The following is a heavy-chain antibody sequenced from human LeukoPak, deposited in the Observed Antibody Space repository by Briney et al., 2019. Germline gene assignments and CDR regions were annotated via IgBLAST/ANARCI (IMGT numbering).Heavy chain of an antibody. J-gene: IGHJ4*02. D-gene: IGHD5-18*01. Sequence: GGSLRLSCAASGFTFSSYSMNWVRQAPGKGLEWVSSISSSSSYIYYADSVKGRFTISRDNAKNSLYLQMNSLRAEDTAVYYCAKDSRLQLWDYFDYWGQGTLVTVSS. CDR2: ISSSSSYI. V-gene: IGHV3-21*01. CDR1: GFTFSSYS. CDR3: AKDSRLQLWDYFDY.